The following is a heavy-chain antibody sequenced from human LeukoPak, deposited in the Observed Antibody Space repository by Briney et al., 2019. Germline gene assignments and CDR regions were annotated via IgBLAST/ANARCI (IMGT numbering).Heavy chain of an antibody. D-gene: IGHD5-18*01. CDR1: GGTFSSYA. Sequence: ASVKVSCKASGGTFSSYAISWVRQAPGHGLEWMGGIIPIFGTASYAQKFQGRVTITKDESTSTAYMELSSLRSEDTAVYYCAGAQVYSYGYVEYYFDYWGQGTLVTVSS. J-gene: IGHJ4*02. CDR2: IIPIFGTA. CDR3: AGAQVYSYGYVEYYFDY. V-gene: IGHV1-69*05.